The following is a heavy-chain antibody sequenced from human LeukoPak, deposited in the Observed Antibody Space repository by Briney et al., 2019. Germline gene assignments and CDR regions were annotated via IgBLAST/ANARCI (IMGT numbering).Heavy chain of an antibody. CDR1: GFTLSSYA. D-gene: IGHD3-16*01. V-gene: IGHV3-30*04. Sequence: PGGSLRLSCAASGFTLSSYAMHWVRQAPGKGLEWVAVISYDGSNKYYADSVKGRSTISRDNSKNTLYLQMNSLRAEDTAVYYCAREGGRYFDYWGQGTLVTVSS. J-gene: IGHJ4*02. CDR3: AREGGRYFDY. CDR2: ISYDGSNK.